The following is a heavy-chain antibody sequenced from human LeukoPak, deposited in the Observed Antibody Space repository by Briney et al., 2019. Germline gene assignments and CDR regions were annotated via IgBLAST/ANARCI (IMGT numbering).Heavy chain of an antibody. Sequence: GGSLRLSCAASGFTFSSYAMHWVRQAPGKGLEWVSYISSSGSTIYYADPVKGRFTISRDNAKNSLYPQMNSLRAEDTAVYYCAELGITMIGGVWGKGTTVTISS. CDR2: ISSSGSTI. J-gene: IGHJ6*04. D-gene: IGHD3-10*02. V-gene: IGHV3-48*03. CDR1: GFTFSSYA. CDR3: AELGITMIGGV.